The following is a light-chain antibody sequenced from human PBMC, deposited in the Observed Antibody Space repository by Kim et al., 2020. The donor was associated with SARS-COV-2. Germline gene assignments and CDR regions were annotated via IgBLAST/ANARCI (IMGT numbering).Light chain of an antibody. J-gene: IGKJ4*01. CDR3: QLRKNWIT. Sequence: EIVLTQSPATLSLSPGERATLSCRASQSVSPYLAWYQQKPGQAPMLLIYDASKRATGIPARFSGSGSGTDFTLTISSLEPDDFAVYYCQLRKNWITSGGGTKVDIK. CDR2: DAS. V-gene: IGKV3-11*01. CDR1: QSVSPY.